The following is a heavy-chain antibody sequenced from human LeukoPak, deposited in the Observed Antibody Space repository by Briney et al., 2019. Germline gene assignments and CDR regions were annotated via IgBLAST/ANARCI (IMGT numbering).Heavy chain of an antibody. CDR2: IYYSGST. V-gene: IGHV4-38-2*02. J-gene: IGHJ4*02. CDR1: GYSISSGYY. CDR3: AREMGGYCSGGSCYLTYFDY. D-gene: IGHD2-15*01. Sequence: SETLSLTCTVSGYSISSGYYWGWIRQSPGKGLEWIGYIYYSGSTNYNPSLKSRVTISVDTSKNQFSLKLSSVTAADTAVYYCAREMGGYCSGGSCYLTYFDYWGQGTLVTVSS.